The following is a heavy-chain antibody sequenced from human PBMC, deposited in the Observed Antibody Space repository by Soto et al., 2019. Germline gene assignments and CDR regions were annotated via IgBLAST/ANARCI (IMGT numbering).Heavy chain of an antibody. D-gene: IGHD4-17*01. V-gene: IGHV3-33*01. Sequence: QVQLVASGGGVVQPVRSLRLSCAASGFTFSSYGMHWVRQAPGKGLEWVAVIWYDGSNKYYADSVKGRFTISRDNSKNTLYLQMNSLRAEDTAVSYCARLLHPDYGDYYYGMDVWGQGTTVTVSS. CDR3: ARLLHPDYGDYYYGMDV. J-gene: IGHJ6*02. CDR2: IWYDGSNK. CDR1: GFTFSSYG.